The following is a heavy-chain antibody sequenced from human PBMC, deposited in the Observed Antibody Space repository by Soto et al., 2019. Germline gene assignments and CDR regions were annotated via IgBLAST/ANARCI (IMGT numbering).Heavy chain of an antibody. D-gene: IGHD5-12*01. Sequence: QVQLVESGGGVVQPGRSLRLSCAVSGFTFSSYGMHWVRQAPGKGLEWVAVTWHDGSNKYYADSVKGRFTISRNNSKNPLYLQMNSLRAEDTAVYYCARDPSGYDPYYFDYWGQGTLVTVYS. CDR1: GFTFSSYG. J-gene: IGHJ4*02. CDR3: ARDPSGYDPYYFDY. V-gene: IGHV3-33*01. CDR2: TWHDGSNK.